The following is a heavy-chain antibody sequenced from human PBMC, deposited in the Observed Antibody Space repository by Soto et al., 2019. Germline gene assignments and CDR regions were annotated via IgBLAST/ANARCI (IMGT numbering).Heavy chain of an antibody. CDR1: GYSTTNGYY. J-gene: IGHJ4*02. D-gene: IGHD3-3*02. CDR3: ARVKLAGRGSFHD. Sequence: SETLSLTCAVSGYSTTNGYYWGWIRQPPGKGLEWIGSIYHSGNTYYNPSLKSRVTLSIDTSKNQFSLKLRSVTAADTAMYYCARVKLAGRGSFHDWGQGTLVTVSS. CDR2: IYHSGNT. V-gene: IGHV4-38-2*01.